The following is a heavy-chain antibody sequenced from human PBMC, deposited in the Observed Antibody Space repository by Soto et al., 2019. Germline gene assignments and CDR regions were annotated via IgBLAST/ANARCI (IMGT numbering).Heavy chain of an antibody. J-gene: IGHJ4*02. CDR2: ISAYNGNT. D-gene: IGHD3-22*01. CDR1: GYTFTSYG. Sequence: ASVKVSCKASGYTFTSYGISWVRQAPGQGLEWMGWISAYNGNTNYAQKLQGRVTMTTDTSTSTAYMELRSLRSDDTAVYYCARDYYYDSSGYPGDYWGQGTLVTVS. V-gene: IGHV1-18*01. CDR3: ARDYYYDSSGYPGDY.